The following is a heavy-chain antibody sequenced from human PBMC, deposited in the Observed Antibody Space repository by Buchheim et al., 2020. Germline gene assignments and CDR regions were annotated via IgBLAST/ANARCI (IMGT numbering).Heavy chain of an antibody. CDR2: ISGSGGST. V-gene: IGHV3-23*01. CDR1: GFTFSSYA. Sequence: EVQLLESGGGLVQPGGSLRLSCAASGFTFSSYAMSWVRQAPGKGLEWVSAISGSGGSTYYDDSVKGRLTISRAHSKNTLYLQMNSLRAEDTAVYYCAKDRSPQRSWYNWFDPWGQGTL. CDR3: AKDRSPQRSWYNWFDP. J-gene: IGHJ5*02.